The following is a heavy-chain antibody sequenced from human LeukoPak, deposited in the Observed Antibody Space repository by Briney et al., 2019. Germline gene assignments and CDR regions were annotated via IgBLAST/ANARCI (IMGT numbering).Heavy chain of an antibody. CDR3: AKTAPRDFDL. V-gene: IGHV3-48*02. CDR1: GFTFSSYS. Sequence: PGGSLRLSCAASGFTFSSYSMNWVRQAPGKGLEWVSYISSRSSSTYYADSVKGRFTLSRDNAKNSLYLQMNSLRDEDTAVYYCAKTAPRDFDLWGRGTLVTVSS. J-gene: IGHJ2*01. CDR2: ISSRSSST. D-gene: IGHD3-10*01.